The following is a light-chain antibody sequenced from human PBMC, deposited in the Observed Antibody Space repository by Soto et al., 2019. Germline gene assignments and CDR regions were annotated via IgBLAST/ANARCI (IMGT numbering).Light chain of an antibody. Sequence: QAVVTQEPSLTVSPGGTGTLTCGSSTGAVTSGHWPSWVQQKPGQAPRTLIYYTSNKHSWTPARFSGSLLGGKAALTLSGAQPEDEAEYYCLLTYGGTRVFGGGTKVTVL. CDR3: LLTYGGTRV. CDR2: YTS. CDR1: TGAVTSGHW. V-gene: IGLV7-46*01. J-gene: IGLJ3*02.